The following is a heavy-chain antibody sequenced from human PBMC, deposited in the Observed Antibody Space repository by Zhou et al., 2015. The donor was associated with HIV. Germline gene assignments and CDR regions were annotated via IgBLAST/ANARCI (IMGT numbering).Heavy chain of an antibody. CDR1: GGSFSDHA. CDR2: IIPIFGTA. D-gene: IGHD3-16*01. V-gene: IGHV1-69*12. J-gene: IGHJ5*02. CDR3: ARSLPGHYVLGSGP. Sequence: QVQLVQSGSEVKKPGSSVKVSCRASGGSFSDHAISWVRQAPGQGLEWMGGIIPIFGTANYAQKFQGRVTITADESTSTAYMELSSLRSEDTAVYYCARSLPGHYVLGSGPWGQGTLVTVSS.